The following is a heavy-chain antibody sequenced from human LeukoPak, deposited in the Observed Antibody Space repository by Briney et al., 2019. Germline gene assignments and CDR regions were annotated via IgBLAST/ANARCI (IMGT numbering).Heavy chain of an antibody. CDR1: GVSMTIGGYY. Sequence: ASETLSLTCTVSGVSMTIGGYYWTWIRQPAGKGLEWLGRVFTSGKTDYNPSLKSRLTISLETSENQFSLKLTSVTAADTAVYFCAREVPVSLRFLEWENFDSWGQGALVTVSS. D-gene: IGHD3-3*01. CDR2: VFTSGKT. V-gene: IGHV4-61*02. CDR3: AREVPVSLRFLEWENFDS. J-gene: IGHJ4*02.